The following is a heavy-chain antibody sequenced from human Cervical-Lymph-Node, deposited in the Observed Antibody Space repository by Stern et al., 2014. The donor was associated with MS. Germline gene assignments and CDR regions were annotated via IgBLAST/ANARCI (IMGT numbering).Heavy chain of an antibody. V-gene: IGHV3-30*18. CDR2: ISYDGTQK. Sequence: VQLVESGGGLVQPGTSLRLSCAASGFSFSDYGIHWVRQAPGKALAWVAVISYDGTQKYYADAVKGRVTISRDNSKNTLSLQINRLRSDDTAVYYCAKDLGGNAFDYWGQGTLVTVSS. D-gene: IGHD4-23*01. CDR1: GFSFSDYG. J-gene: IGHJ4*02. CDR3: AKDLGGNAFDY.